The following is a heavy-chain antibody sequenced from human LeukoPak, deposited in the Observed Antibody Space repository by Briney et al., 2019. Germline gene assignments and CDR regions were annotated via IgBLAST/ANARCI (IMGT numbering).Heavy chain of an antibody. J-gene: IGHJ6*03. V-gene: IGHV4-59*01. Sequence: SETLSLTCTVSGGSISSYYWSWIRQPPGKGLEWIGYIYYSGSTNYNPSLKSRVTISVDTSKNQFSLKLSSVTAADTAVYYCARGDTDIVLMVYDPYYCYYMDVWGKGTTVTVSS. CDR3: ARGDTDIVLMVYDPYYCYYMDV. CDR2: IYYSGST. CDR1: GGSISSYY. D-gene: IGHD2-8*01.